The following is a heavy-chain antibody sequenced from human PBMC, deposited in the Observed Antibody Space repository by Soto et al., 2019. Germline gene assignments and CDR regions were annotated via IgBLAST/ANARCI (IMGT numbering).Heavy chain of an antibody. V-gene: IGHV4-4*02. CDR3: ARVSGSYYYGMDV. CDR2: IYHSGST. Sequence: QVQLQESGPGLVKPSGTLSLTCAVSGGSISSSNWWSWVRQPPGKGLEGIGEIYHSGSTNYNPSLKSPVTISVDKSKNQFYLKLSSVTAADTAVYYCARVSGSYYYGMDVWGQGTTVTVSS. CDR1: GGSISSSNW. D-gene: IGHD1-26*01. J-gene: IGHJ6*02.